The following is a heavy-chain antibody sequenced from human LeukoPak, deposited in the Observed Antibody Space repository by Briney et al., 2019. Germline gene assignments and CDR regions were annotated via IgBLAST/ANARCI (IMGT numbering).Heavy chain of an antibody. J-gene: IGHJ4*02. D-gene: IGHD3-3*01. Sequence: GGSLRLSCAASGFTFDDYAMHWVRQAPGKGLEWVSLISGDGGSTYYADSVKGRFTISRDNSKNSLYLQMNSLRTGDTALYYCAKDIRPRITIFAPGHFDYWGQGTLVTVSS. V-gene: IGHV3-43*02. CDR1: GFTFDDYA. CDR2: ISGDGGST. CDR3: AKDIRPRITIFAPGHFDY.